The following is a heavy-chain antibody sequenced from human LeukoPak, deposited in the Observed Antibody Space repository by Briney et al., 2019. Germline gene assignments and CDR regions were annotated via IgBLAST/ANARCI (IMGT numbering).Heavy chain of an antibody. CDR3: AKDRPTGVVVPAAPPDI. J-gene: IGHJ3*02. D-gene: IGHD2-2*01. CDR1: GFTFSNYG. Sequence: GGSLRLSCAASGFTFSNYGMSWVRQAPGKGLEWVSAITGSGVSTYYADSVKGRFTISRDDSKNTLYLQMNSLRAEDTAVYYCAKDRPTGVVVPAAPPDIWGQGTMVTVSS. V-gene: IGHV3-23*01. CDR2: ITGSGVST.